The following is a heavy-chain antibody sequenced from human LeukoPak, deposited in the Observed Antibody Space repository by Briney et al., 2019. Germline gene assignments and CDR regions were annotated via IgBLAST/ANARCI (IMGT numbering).Heavy chain of an antibody. CDR3: SAHYGPGPV. V-gene: IGHV1-2*02. D-gene: IGHD3-10*01. J-gene: IGHJ4*02. CDR2: IHPNGRDT. CDR1: GYTFIDHH. Sequence: ASVKVSCRASGYTFIDHHILWVRQAPGQGLEWMGWIHPNGRDTQYAQKFQDRMTMTTDTSITTAYKELHSVTSDDTAVYYCSAHYGPGPVWGQGTLITASS.